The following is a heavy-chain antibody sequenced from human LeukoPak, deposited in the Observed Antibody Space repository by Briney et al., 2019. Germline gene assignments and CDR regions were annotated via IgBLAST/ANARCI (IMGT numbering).Heavy chain of an antibody. CDR2: ISYDGSNK. V-gene: IGHV3-30*18. D-gene: IGHD2-2*01. CDR1: GLTFSSYG. CDR3: AKVPSRSCSSTSCYANYGMDV. Sequence: GGSLRPSCAASGLTFSSYGMHWVRQAPGKGLEWVAVISYDGSNKYYADSVRGRFTISRDNSKNTLYLQMNSLRAEDTAVYYCAKVPSRSCSSTSCYANYGMDVWGQGTTVTVSS. J-gene: IGHJ6*02.